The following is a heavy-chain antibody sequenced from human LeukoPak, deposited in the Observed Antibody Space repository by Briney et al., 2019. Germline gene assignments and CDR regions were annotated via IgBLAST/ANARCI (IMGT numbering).Heavy chain of an antibody. CDR2: IYYSGST. CDR3: ARGVTTVVTDDAFDI. CDR1: GGSISSHY. Sequence: SETLSLTCTVSGGSISSHYWSWIRQPPGKGLEWIGYIYYSGSTNYNPSLKSRVTIPVDTSKNQFSLKLSSVTAADTAVYYCARGVTTVVTDDAFDIWGQGTMVTVSS. V-gene: IGHV4-59*11. D-gene: IGHD4-23*01. J-gene: IGHJ3*02.